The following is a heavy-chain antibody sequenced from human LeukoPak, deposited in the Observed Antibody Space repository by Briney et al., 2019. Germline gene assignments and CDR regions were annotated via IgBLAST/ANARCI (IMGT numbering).Heavy chain of an antibody. Sequence: GASVKVSCKASGYPFTGYYMHWVRQAPGHGLEWMGWSNPNSGGTNYAQKFQGRVTMTSDTSINTAYMELSRLRSDDTAVYYCARDRCSGGSCYSGWFDPCGQGTRVTVTS. CDR3: ARDRCSGGSCYSGWFDP. D-gene: IGHD2-15*01. J-gene: IGHJ5*02. CDR1: GYPFTGYY. CDR2: SNPNSGGT. V-gene: IGHV1-2*02.